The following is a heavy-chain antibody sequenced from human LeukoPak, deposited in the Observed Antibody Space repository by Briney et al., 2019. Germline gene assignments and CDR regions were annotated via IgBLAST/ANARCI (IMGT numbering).Heavy chain of an antibody. CDR2: ISGSGGST. D-gene: IGHD1-1*01. Sequence: PGGSLRLSCAASGFTFSSYAMSWVRQAPGEGLEWVSAISGSGGSTYYADSVKGRFTISRDNSKNTLYLQMNSLRAEDTAVYYCAKGTTGQTRIDAFDIWGQGTMVTVSS. V-gene: IGHV3-23*01. CDR1: GFTFSSYA. CDR3: AKGTTGQTRIDAFDI. J-gene: IGHJ3*02.